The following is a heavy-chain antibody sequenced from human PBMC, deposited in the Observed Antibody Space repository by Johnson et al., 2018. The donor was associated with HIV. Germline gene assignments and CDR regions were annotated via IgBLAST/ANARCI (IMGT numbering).Heavy chain of an antibody. V-gene: IGHV3-15*01. CDR3: TTNFWSGFYPDAFDI. CDR2: IKSKSDGGTT. CDR1: GFTFSNAW. J-gene: IGHJ3*02. Sequence: VLLLESGGGLVKPGGSLRLPCAASGFTFSNAWMTWVRQAPGKGLEWVGRIKSKSDGGTTDYAAPVRGRFTISRDDSETTVYLQMNSLKTEDTAVYYCTTNFWSGFYPDAFDIWGQGTMVTVSS. D-gene: IGHD3-3*01.